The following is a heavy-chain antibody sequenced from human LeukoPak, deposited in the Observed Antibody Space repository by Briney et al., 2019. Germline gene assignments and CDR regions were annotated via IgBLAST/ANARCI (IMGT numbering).Heavy chain of an antibody. V-gene: IGHV3-48*02. J-gene: IGHJ4*02. D-gene: IGHD2-15*01. CDR3: ARGCSPGTCSPFDY. Sequence: PGGSLGLSCVASGFTFSTYSMNWVRQAPGKGLEWVSYISSSISTVYYADSVRGRFTISRDNAKNSLYLQMNSLRDEDTAVYYCARGCSPGTCSPFDYWGQGTLVTVSS. CDR2: ISSSISTV. CDR1: GFTFSTYS.